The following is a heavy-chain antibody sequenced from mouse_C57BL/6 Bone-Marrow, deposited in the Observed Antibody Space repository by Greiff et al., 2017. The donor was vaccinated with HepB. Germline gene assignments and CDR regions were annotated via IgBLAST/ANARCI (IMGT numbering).Heavy chain of an antibody. V-gene: IGHV1-20*01. J-gene: IGHJ2*01. CDR3: ASKELGRNYFDY. D-gene: IGHD4-1*01. CDR1: GYSFTGYF. Sequence: LVKPGDSVKISCKASGYSFTGYFMNWVMQSHGKSLEWIGRINPYNGDTFYNQKFKGKATLTVDKSSSTAHMELRSLTSEDSAVYYCASKELGRNYFDYWGQGTTLTVSS. CDR2: INPYNGDT.